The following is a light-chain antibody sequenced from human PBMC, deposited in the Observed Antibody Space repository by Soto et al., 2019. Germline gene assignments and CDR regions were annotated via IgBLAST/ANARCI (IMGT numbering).Light chain of an antibody. CDR3: QQYYGTPT. Sequence: DIVMTQSPDPLAVSLGERATINCKSSQSLLYSSNNKNYLAWYQQKPGQPPKLLIYWASTRESGVPDRFSGSGSGTDFTLTISRLQAEDVAVYYCQQYYGTPTFGGGTKVEIK. J-gene: IGKJ4*01. V-gene: IGKV4-1*01. CDR2: WAS. CDR1: QSLLYSSNNKNY.